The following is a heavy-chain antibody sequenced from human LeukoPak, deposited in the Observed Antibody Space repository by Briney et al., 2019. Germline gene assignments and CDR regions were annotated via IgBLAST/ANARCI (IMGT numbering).Heavy chain of an antibody. CDR1: GFTFSYHW. D-gene: IGHD1-26*01. J-gene: IGHJ3*01. V-gene: IGHV3-7*01. CDR2: IKLDGSEQ. CDR3: ARDGGIMNAFDV. Sequence: GGSLRLSCAVSGFTFSYHWMAWVRQAPGKGLEWVASIKLDGSEQYYLDSVKGRFAISRDNAKNLMNLQMNILRAEDTAIYYCARDGGIMNAFDVWGQGTAVTVSS.